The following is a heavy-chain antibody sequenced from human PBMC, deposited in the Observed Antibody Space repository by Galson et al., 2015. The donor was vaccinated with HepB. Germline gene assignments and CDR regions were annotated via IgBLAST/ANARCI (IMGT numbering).Heavy chain of an antibody. J-gene: IGHJ5*01. Sequence: SLRLSCAASGFTFSSYAMHWVRQAPGQGLEWVAVMSYDGSKEYYADSVKGRFTISRDNSKNTLYLQMNSLRAEDTAVFYCARDRRGGSIAPAGTPDSWGQGTLVTVSS. CDR1: GFTFSSYA. CDR3: ARDRRGGSIAPAGTPDS. CDR2: MSYDGSKE. V-gene: IGHV3-30*04. D-gene: IGHD6-13*01.